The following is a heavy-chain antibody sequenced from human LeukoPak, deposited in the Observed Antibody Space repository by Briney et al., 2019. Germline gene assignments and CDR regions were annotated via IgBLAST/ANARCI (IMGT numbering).Heavy chain of an antibody. D-gene: IGHD6-13*01. Sequence: GASVKVSCKASGGTFISYAISWVRQAPGQGLEWMGGIIPIFGTANYAQKFQGRVTITADESTSTAYLELSSLRSEDTAVYYCARAAAKEKQLVWYYWGQGTLVTVSS. CDR3: ARAAAKEKQLVWYY. CDR1: GGTFISYA. CDR2: IIPIFGTA. J-gene: IGHJ4*02. V-gene: IGHV1-69*13.